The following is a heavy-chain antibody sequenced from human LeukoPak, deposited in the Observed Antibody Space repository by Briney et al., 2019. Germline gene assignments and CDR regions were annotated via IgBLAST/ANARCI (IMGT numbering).Heavy chain of an antibody. J-gene: IGHJ4*02. CDR2: VGTDSDT. Sequence: HSGGSLRFSCAASGFTFRTSAFSWVRQSPGRGLEWVSTVGTDSDTYYADSVKGRFTISRDKSKNTVYLQMTGLRADDTAVYYCAKKTPGIHPFDSWGQGTLVTVSP. CDR1: GFTFRTSA. CDR3: AKKTPGIHPFDS. V-gene: IGHV3-23*01. D-gene: IGHD6-13*01.